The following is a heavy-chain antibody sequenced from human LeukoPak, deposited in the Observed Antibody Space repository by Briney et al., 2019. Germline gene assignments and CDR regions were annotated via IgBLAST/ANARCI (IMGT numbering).Heavy chain of an antibody. CDR1: GFTFSSYG. J-gene: IGHJ4*02. Sequence: GGTLRLSCAASGFTFSSYGMSWVRQAPGKGLEWVSGMSGSGVSTYYADSVKGRFTISRDSSKNTVYLQMNSLRAEDTAVYYCAKGGSYRSQPYFDYWSQGTPVTVSS. CDR3: AKGGSYRSQPYFDY. D-gene: IGHD3-16*02. CDR2: MSGSGVST. V-gene: IGHV3-23*01.